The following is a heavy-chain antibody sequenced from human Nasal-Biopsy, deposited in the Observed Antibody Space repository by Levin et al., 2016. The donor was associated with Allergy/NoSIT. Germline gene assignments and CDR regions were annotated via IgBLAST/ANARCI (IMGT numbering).Heavy chain of an antibody. CDR2: ISADNGDT. J-gene: IGHJ6*02. V-gene: IGHV1-18*01. CDR3: ARDPGDGMDV. Sequence: ASVKVSCKAFGYTFSSYTVGWVRQAPGQGLEWMGSISADNGDTHFAQKFQGRVTLTTDTSTDTAYMELRSLGSDDTAVYYCARDPGDGMDVWGQGTTVTVSS. CDR1: GYTFSSYT.